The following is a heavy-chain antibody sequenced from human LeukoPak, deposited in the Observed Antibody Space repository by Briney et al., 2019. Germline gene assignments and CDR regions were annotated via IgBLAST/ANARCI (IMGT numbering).Heavy chain of an antibody. CDR3: AKVYGSGWYSIFDY. D-gene: IGHD6-19*01. Sequence: PGGTLRLSCAASGFTFSSYGMSWVRQAPGKGLEWVSAISGSGGSTYYADSVKGRFTISRDNSKNTLYLQMNSLRAEDTAVYYCAKVYGSGWYSIFDYWGQGTLVTVSS. CDR2: ISGSGGST. CDR1: GFTFSSYG. V-gene: IGHV3-23*01. J-gene: IGHJ4*02.